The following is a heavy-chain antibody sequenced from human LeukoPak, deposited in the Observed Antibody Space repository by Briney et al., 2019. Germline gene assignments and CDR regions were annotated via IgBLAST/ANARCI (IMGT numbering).Heavy chain of an antibody. D-gene: IGHD2-21*02. J-gene: IGHJ4*02. CDR2: INTDGSST. CDR3: ARELPREVTLDY. CDR1: GFPFIGYE. Sequence: GGSLRLSCAASGFPFIGYEMQWVRQAPGKGLVWVSRINTDGSSTNYADPVKGRFTISRDNAKNTLYLQMSSLRAEDTGVYYCARELPREVTLDYWGQGTLVTVSS. V-gene: IGHV3-74*01.